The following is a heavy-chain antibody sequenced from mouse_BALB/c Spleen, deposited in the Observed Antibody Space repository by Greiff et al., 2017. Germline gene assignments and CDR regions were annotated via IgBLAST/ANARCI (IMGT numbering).Heavy chain of an antibody. CDR2: IWAGGST. CDR1: GFSLTSYG. Sequence: VQRVESGPGLVAPSQSLSITCTVSGFSLTSYGVHWVRQPPGKGLEWLGVIWAGGSTNYNSALMSRLSISKDNSKSQVFLKMNSLQTDDTAMYYCARDWDYYGNYLFAYWGQGTLVTVSA. J-gene: IGHJ3*01. CDR3: ARDWDYYGNYLFAY. D-gene: IGHD2-1*01. V-gene: IGHV2-9*02.